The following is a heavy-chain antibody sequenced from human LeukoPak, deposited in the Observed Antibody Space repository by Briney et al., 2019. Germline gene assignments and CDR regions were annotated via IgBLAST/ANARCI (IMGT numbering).Heavy chain of an antibody. J-gene: IGHJ6*02. CDR1: GFTFRSYS. CDR3: ASDHGDSALGYYFGMDV. Sequence: PGGSLRLSCAASGFTFRSYSMNWVRQAPGKGLEWVSSISSSSTYIFYADSVRGRFAISRDNAKNSLYLQMNSLRAEDTAVYYCASDHGDSALGYYFGMDVWGQGTTVTVSS. V-gene: IGHV3-21*01. D-gene: IGHD4-17*01. CDR2: ISSSSTYI.